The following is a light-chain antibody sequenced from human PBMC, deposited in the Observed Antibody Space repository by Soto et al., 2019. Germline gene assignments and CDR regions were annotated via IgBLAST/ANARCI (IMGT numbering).Light chain of an antibody. CDR1: QSVSTVY. V-gene: IGKV3-20*01. Sequence: EIVLKQSPGTLSLSPGETATLSCRASQSVSTVYLAWYQQKLGQAPRLLIYGASSRATGIPDRFSGSGSGTDFTLTISRLEPEDFAVYYCQRYDNFSYSFCQGTNLQIK. CDR3: QRYDNFSYS. CDR2: GAS. J-gene: IGKJ2*03.